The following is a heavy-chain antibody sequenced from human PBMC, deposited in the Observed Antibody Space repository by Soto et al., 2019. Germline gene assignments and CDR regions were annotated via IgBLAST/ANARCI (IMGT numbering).Heavy chain of an antibody. J-gene: IGHJ3*01. CDR1: GFTFSSYS. CDR3: ARSPVGDAFNV. CDR2: ISSGSDYI. Sequence: EVQLVESGGGLVKPGGSLRLSCAASGFTFSSYSMNWVRQAPGKGLEWVSSISSGSDYIFYAYSVKGRFTISRDNAKNSLLLQMNSLTAEDTAVYYCARSPVGDAFNVWGQGTVVTVSS. V-gene: IGHV3-21*01.